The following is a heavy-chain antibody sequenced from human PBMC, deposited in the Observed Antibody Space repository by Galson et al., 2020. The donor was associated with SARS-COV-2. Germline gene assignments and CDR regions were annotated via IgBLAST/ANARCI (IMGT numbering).Heavy chain of an antibody. J-gene: IGHJ6*03. CDR1: GGSFSDYS. Sequence: SATLSRTCAAYGGSFSDYSWTWVRQPPGKGLEWIGEISHSGSTNYSPSLKSRVFMAVDTSKNQFSLKVRSVTAADTAVYYCARGGSRPIMAFDYYYFYMDVWGKGTTVTVSS. V-gene: IGHV4-34*01. CDR3: ARGGSRPIMAFDYYYFYMDV. CDR2: ISHSGST. D-gene: IGHD3-10*01.